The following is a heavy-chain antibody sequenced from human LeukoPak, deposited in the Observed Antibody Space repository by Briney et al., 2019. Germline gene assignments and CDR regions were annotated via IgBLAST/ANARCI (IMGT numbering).Heavy chain of an antibody. D-gene: IGHD4-17*01. CDR1: GYTFTSYD. CDR2: MNPNSGNT. J-gene: IGHJ6*03. Sequence: ASVKVSCKASGYTFTSYDIKWVRQATGQGHEWMGWMNPNSGNTGYAQKFQGRVTITRNTSISTAYMELSSLRSEDTAVYYCARGGGERLYYYYMDVLGKGTTVTVSS. CDR3: ARGGGERLYYYYMDV. V-gene: IGHV1-8*03.